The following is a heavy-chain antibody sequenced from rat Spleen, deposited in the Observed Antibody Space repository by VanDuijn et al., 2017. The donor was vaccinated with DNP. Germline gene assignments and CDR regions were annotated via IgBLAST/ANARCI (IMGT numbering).Heavy chain of an antibody. CDR3: TTGGNNPFPY. D-gene: IGHD1-10*01. CDR1: GFTFNNYW. J-gene: IGHJ3*01. CDR2: ITSSGSDT. Sequence: EVQLVESGGDLVQPGRSLKLSCVASGFTFNNYWMTWIRQVPGKGLEWFASITSSGSDTYYPDSVKGRFTISRDNARNTLYLQMDSLRSEDTATYYCTTGGNNPFPYWGQGTLVTVSS. V-gene: IGHV5-31*01.